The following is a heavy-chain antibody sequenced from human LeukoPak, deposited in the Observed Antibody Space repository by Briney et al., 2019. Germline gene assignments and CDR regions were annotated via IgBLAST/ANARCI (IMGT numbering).Heavy chain of an antibody. CDR1: GGSISSYY. D-gene: IGHD5-18*01. CDR3: ARDGGRFSFGFGY. Sequence: SETLSLTCTVSGGSISSYYWSWIRQPPGKGLEWIGYVFYSGSTNYNPSLKSRVAISVDTSKNQFTLKLSSVTPADTAVYYCARDGGRFSFGFGYWGQGTLVTVSS. J-gene: IGHJ4*02. CDR2: VFYSGST. V-gene: IGHV4-59*01.